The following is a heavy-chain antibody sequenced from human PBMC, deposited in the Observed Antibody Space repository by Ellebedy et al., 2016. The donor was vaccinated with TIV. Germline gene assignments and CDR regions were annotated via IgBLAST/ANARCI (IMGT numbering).Heavy chain of an antibody. Sequence: GSLRLSXTVSGGSISSYYWSWIRQPAGKGLEWIGRIYTSGSTNYNPSLKSRVTMSVDTSKNQFSLKLSSVTAADTAVYYCAGSYYDILTGYNWWGQGTLVTVSS. CDR2: IYTSGST. V-gene: IGHV4-4*07. J-gene: IGHJ4*02. D-gene: IGHD3-9*01. CDR3: AGSYYDILTGYNW. CDR1: GGSISSYY.